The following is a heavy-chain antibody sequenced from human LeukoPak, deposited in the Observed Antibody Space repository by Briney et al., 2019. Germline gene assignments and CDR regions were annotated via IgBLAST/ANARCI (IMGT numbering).Heavy chain of an antibody. V-gene: IGHV3-66*02. CDR1: GFTVSSDY. CDR3: ARDLGDIVVVPAAINLIYYGMDV. D-gene: IGHD2-2*01. Sequence: PGGSLRLSCAASGFTVSSDYMSWVRQAPGKGLEWVSIIYSGGDTYYADSVKGRFTISRDNSKNTLYLQMNSLRAEDTAVYYCARDLGDIVVVPAAINLIYYGMDVWGQGTTVTVSS. J-gene: IGHJ6*02. CDR2: IYSGGDT.